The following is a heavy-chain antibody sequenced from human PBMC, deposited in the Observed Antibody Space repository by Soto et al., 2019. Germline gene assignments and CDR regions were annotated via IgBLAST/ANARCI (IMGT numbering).Heavy chain of an antibody. Sequence: QVQLQESGPGLVKPSQTLSLTCTVSGGSISSGGYYWSWIRQHPGKGLEWIGYIYYSGSTYYNPSLQSRLTISVDTSKNQFSLKLSSVTAADTAVYYCARDSSYRVYYYYGMDVWGQGTTVTVSS. J-gene: IGHJ6*02. D-gene: IGHD6-6*01. CDR3: ARDSSYRVYYYYGMDV. CDR2: IYYSGST. V-gene: IGHV4-31*03. CDR1: GGSISSGGYY.